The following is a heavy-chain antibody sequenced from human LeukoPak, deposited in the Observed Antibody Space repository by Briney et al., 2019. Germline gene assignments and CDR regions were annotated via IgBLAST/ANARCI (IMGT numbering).Heavy chain of an antibody. CDR1: GFTFSDYY. CDR2: ISSSGNNI. Sequence: SGGALRLSCAASGFTFSDYYITWIRQAPGKGLEWVSYISSSGNNIYYADSVKGRFTISRDNAKNSLYLQMDSLRAEDTAVYYCARAPPDWDCSYNICYTWYFDLRGRGTLVTVSS. V-gene: IGHV3-11*04. D-gene: IGHD2-2*02. CDR3: ARAPPDWDCSYNICYTWYFDL. J-gene: IGHJ2*01.